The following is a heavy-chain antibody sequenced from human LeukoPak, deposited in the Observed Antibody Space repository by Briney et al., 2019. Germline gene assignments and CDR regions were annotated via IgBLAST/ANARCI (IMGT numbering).Heavy chain of an antibody. Sequence: GGSLRLSCAASGFTFSSYAMTWVRQAPGKGLEWVSGISNGGGFTYYADSVKGRLTISRDNSKNTLYLQMNSLRAEGTALYYCAILYSTNYWGQGTLVTVPS. V-gene: IGHV3-23*01. CDR2: ISNGGGFT. D-gene: IGHD6-13*01. J-gene: IGHJ4*02. CDR1: GFTFSSYA. CDR3: AILYSTNY.